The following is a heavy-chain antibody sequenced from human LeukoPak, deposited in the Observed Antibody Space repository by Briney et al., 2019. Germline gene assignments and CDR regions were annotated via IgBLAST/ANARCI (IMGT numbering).Heavy chain of an antibody. CDR3: ASRTSSSWYFACFDY. CDR2: INAGNGNT. CDR1: GYTFNSYA. D-gene: IGHD6-13*01. V-gene: IGHV1-3*01. Sequence: GASVKVSCKASGYTFNSYAMHWVRQAPGQRLEWMGWINAGNGNTKYSQKFQRRVTITRDTSASTAYMELSSLRSEDTAVYYCASRTSSSWYFACFDYWGQGTLVTVSS. J-gene: IGHJ4*02.